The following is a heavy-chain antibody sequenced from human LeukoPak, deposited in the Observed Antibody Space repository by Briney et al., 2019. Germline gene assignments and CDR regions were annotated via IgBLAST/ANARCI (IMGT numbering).Heavy chain of an antibody. CDR2: ISSTSGSI. D-gene: IGHD5-24*01. CDR1: VFSFSIYS. CDR3: ARDHVATNLDY. J-gene: IGHJ4*02. Sequence: GRSLRLSCAASVFSFSIYSMNWVRQAPGKGLEWGSYISSTSGSIYYADSVKGRFTISRDNAKNSLYLQMNSLRAEDTAVYYCARDHVATNLDYWGQGTLVTVSS. V-gene: IGHV3-48*01.